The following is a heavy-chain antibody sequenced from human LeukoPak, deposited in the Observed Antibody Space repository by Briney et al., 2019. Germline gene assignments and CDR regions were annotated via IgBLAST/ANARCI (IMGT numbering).Heavy chain of an antibody. CDR1: GFTLSSYS. V-gene: IGHV3-21*01. CDR3: ARATMVRGVDY. CDR2: ISSSSSYI. D-gene: IGHD3-10*01. J-gene: IGHJ4*02. Sequence: GGPLRLSCAASGFTLSSYSMNWVRQAPGKGLEWVSSISSSSSYIYYADSVKGRFTISRDNAKNSLYLQMNSLRAEDTAVYYCARATMVRGVDYWGQGTLVTVSS.